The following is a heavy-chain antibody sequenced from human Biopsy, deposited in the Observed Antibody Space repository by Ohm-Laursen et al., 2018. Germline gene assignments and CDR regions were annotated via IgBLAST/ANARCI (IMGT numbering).Heavy chain of an antibody. J-gene: IGHJ4*02. Sequence: TLSLTCAVFGKTFSDYKWSWIRQPPGKGLEWIGQINQAGTTNYNPSLKSRVSISADASTYEFSLRLTSVTAADPAVYFCGNEVHGRDYWGLGAQVTVSS. CDR2: INQAGTT. D-gene: IGHD2-15*01. CDR3: GNEVHGRDY. CDR1: GKTFSDYK. V-gene: IGHV4-34*08.